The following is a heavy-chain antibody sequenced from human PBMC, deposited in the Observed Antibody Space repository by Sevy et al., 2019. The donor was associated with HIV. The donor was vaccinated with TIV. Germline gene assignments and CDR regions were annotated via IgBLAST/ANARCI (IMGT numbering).Heavy chain of an antibody. Sequence: ASVKVSCKASGYTFTGYYIHWVRQAPGQGLEWMGRMNPKTGNSAQMLKFQDRVTMTADRSISTAYMELSSLTSDGAAVFFCARGDIRHFDWTTVVAFDFWGQGTVVTVSS. J-gene: IGHJ3*01. CDR1: GYTFTGYY. CDR2: MNPKTGNS. CDR3: ARGDIRHFDWTTVVAFDF. D-gene: IGHD3-9*01. V-gene: IGHV1-2*06.